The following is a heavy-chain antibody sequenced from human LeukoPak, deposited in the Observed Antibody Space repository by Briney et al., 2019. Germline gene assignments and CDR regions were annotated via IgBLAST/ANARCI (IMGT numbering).Heavy chain of an antibody. J-gene: IGHJ6*03. V-gene: IGHV4-4*09. D-gene: IGHD2-2*01. CDR3: ARTAAIGVYYYYYYMDV. CDR1: GGSISSYY. CDR2: IYTSGST. Sequence: SETLSLTCTVSGGSISSYYWSWIRQPPGKGLEWIGYIYTSGSTNYNPSLKSRVTISVDTSKNQFSLKLSSVTAADTAVYYCARTAAIGVYYYYYYMDVWGKGTTVTVSS.